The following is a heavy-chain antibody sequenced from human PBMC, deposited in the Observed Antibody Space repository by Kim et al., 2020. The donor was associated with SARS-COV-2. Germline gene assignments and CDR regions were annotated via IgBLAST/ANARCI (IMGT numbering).Heavy chain of an antibody. Sequence: TYSADSVKGRFTISTDNAKSTLYLQMSSLRAEDTAVYYCAKASGYYVFEYWGQGTLVTVSS. D-gene: IGHD3-10*02. CDR2: T. CDR3: AKASGYYVFEY. J-gene: IGHJ4*02. V-gene: IGHV3-23*01.